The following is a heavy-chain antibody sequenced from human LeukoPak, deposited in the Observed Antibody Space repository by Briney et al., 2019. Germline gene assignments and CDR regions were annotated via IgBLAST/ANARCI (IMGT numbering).Heavy chain of an antibody. J-gene: IGHJ4*02. CDR3: AKEFLRYFDWSKLVDY. Sequence: GGSLRLSCAASGFTFSSYGMHWVRQAPGKGLEWVAFIRYDGSNKYYADSVKGRFTISRDNSKNTLYLQMNSLRAEDTAVYYRAKEFLRYFDWSKLVDYWGQGTLVTVSS. CDR2: IRYDGSNK. D-gene: IGHD3-9*01. CDR1: GFTFSSYG. V-gene: IGHV3-30*02.